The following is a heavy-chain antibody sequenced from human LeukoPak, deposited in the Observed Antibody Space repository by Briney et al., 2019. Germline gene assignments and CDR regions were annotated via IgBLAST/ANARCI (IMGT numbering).Heavy chain of an antibody. CDR3: ARDYSGSLDY. CDR1: GGSLSSAHG. J-gene: IGHJ4*02. Sequence: PSETLSLTCTVSGGSLSSAHGWSWIRQPPGKGLEWIGYSQNSGCTNCNPSLKSRVTISVDTSKNQFSLKLSSVTAADTAVYYCARDYSGSLDYWGQGTLVTVSS. D-gene: IGHD3-10*01. V-gene: IGHV4-61*01. CDR2: SQNSGCT.